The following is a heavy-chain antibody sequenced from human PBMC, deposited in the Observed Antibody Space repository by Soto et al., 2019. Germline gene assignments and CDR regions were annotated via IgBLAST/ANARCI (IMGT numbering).Heavy chain of an antibody. V-gene: IGHV3-30*03. CDR2: ISYDGSNK. J-gene: IGHJ4*02. D-gene: IGHD2-8*01. Sequence: QVQLVESGGGVVQPGRSLRLSCAASGFPFTSYGMHWVRQAPGKGLEWVAVISYDGSNKYYADSVKGRFTISRDNSKTTLYLQMNSLRAEDTAVYYCATAMVPPSGIDYWGQGTLVTVSS. CDR1: GFPFTSYG. CDR3: ATAMVPPSGIDY.